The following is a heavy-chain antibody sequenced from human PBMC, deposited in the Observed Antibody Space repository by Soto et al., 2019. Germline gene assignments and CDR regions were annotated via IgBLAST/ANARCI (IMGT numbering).Heavy chain of an antibody. D-gene: IGHD2-2*01. J-gene: IGHJ4*02. V-gene: IGHV5-51*01. CDR3: AKHEGYCSSTTCSNFDY. CDR1: GFTFTSYW. CDR2: IYPGDSDT. Sequence: GESLKISCRGSGFTFTSYWIAWVRQMPGKGLEWMGIIYPGDSDTSYSPSFRGQVTISADKSINTAYLQWSSLKASDTAMYYCAKHEGYCSSTTCSNFDYWGQGTLVTVS.